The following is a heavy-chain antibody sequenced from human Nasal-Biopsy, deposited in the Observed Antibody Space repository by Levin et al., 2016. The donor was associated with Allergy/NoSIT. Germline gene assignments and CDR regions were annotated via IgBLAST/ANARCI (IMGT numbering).Heavy chain of an antibody. D-gene: IGHD3-10*01. Sequence: GESLKISCAGSGFTFSNYAMHWVRQTPGKGLEWVAMIWHDGNHTYYGDSAKGRFSISRDNSKNTLYLQMNSLRAEDTAIFYCAKAVSMVRGSMDVWGQGTTVTVSS. CDR1: GFTFSNYA. V-gene: IGHV3-33*06. J-gene: IGHJ6*02. CDR2: IWHDGNHT. CDR3: AKAVSMVRGSMDV.